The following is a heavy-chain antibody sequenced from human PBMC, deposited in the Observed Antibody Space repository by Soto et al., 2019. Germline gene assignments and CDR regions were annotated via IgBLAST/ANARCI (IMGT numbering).Heavy chain of an antibody. J-gene: IGHJ3*01. Sequence: VGSLRLSCAASEFTFRSYWMHWVRQSPGKGLVWVSRISGDGSSTTYADSVRGRFTISRDNAKNTVYLQMDSLRAEDTAVYYCARSLPGTYGAFDLWGQGTMVTVSS. D-gene: IGHD1-7*01. CDR3: ARSLPGTYGAFDL. CDR1: EFTFRSYW. CDR2: ISGDGSST. V-gene: IGHV3-74*01.